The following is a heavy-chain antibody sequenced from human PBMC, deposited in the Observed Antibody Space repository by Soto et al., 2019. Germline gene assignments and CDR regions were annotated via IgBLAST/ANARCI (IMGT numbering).Heavy chain of an antibody. V-gene: IGHV1-69*12. D-gene: IGHD2-21*02. CDR3: ARDSGIGIVVVTALDAFDI. J-gene: IGHJ3*02. CDR2: IIPIFGTA. CDR1: GGTFSSYA. Sequence: QVQLMQSGAEVKKPGSSVKVSCKASGGTFSSYAISWVRQAPGQGLEWMGGIIPIFGTANYAQKFQGRVTITADESTSTAYMELSSLRSEDTAVYYCARDSGIGIVVVTALDAFDIWGQGTMVTGSS.